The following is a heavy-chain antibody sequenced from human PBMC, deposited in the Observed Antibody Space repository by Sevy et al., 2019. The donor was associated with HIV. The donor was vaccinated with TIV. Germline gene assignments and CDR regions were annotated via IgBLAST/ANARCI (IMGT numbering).Heavy chain of an antibody. D-gene: IGHD6-19*01. CDR1: GFTFSSYA. Sequence: GGSLRLSCAASGFTFSSYAMSWVRQAPGKGLEWVSTISSRGGSTYYGDSVKGRFTISGDNSKNTLSLLMNSLRAEDTALYYCAKAGVAVAGTFDLFYFDYWGQGTLVTVSS. CDR3: AKAGVAVAGTFDLFYFDY. J-gene: IGHJ4*02. V-gene: IGHV3-23*01. CDR2: ISSRGGST.